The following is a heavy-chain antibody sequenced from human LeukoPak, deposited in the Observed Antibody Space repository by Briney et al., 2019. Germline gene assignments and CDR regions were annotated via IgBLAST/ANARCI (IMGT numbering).Heavy chain of an antibody. Sequence: GGSLRLSCAASGFTFSSYSMNWVRQAPGKGLEWVSSIRSSSSYIYYADSVKGRFTISRDNAKNSLYLQMNSLRAEDTAVYYCASDYGGNSGDYWGQGTLVTVSS. V-gene: IGHV3-21*01. CDR2: IRSSSSYI. CDR1: GFTFSSYS. CDR3: ASDYGGNSGDY. J-gene: IGHJ4*02. D-gene: IGHD4-23*01.